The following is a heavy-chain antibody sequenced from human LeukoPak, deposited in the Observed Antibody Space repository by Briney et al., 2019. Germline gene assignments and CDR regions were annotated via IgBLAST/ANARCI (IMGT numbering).Heavy chain of an antibody. D-gene: IGHD5-18*01. CDR1: GFTFYDYG. V-gene: IGHV3-43*02. Sequence: GGSLRLSCAASGFTFYDYGMHWVRQAPGKGLQWVSLISGLGGSTYYADSVKGRFTISRDNSKNSLYLQMNSLRNEDTALYYCAKEGYSYGYYFDYWGQGTLVTVSS. CDR2: ISGLGGST. J-gene: IGHJ4*02. CDR3: AKEGYSYGYYFDY.